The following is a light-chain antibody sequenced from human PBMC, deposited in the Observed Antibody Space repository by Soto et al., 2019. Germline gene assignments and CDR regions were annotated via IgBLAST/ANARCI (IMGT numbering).Light chain of an antibody. J-gene: IGKJ1*01. Sequence: EIVMTQSPATLSVSPGERATLSCRASQSVGSNLAWYPQKPGQAPRLLIYGASTRATGIPARFSGSGSGTEFTLTISSLQSEDFAVYYCQQHNNWPPWTFGHGTKVEIK. CDR3: QQHNNWPPWT. V-gene: IGKV3-15*01. CDR2: GAS. CDR1: QSVGSN.